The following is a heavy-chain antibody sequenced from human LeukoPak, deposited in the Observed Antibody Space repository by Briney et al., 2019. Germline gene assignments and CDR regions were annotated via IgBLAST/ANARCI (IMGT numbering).Heavy chain of an antibody. CDR1: GGSISSGDYY. Sequence: SETLSLTCTVSGGSISSGDYYWSWIRQPPGKGLEWIGYIYYSGSTYYNPSLKSRVTISVDTSKNQFSLKLSSVTAADTAVHYCARDLITMVRDGGFDPWGQGTLVTVSS. V-gene: IGHV4-30-4*01. D-gene: IGHD3-10*01. CDR3: ARDLITMVRDGGFDP. CDR2: IYYSGST. J-gene: IGHJ5*02.